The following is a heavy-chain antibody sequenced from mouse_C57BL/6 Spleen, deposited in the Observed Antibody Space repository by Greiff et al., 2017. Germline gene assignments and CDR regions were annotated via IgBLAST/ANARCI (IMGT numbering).Heavy chain of an antibody. Sequence: VQLQQSGAELARPGASVKLSCKASGYTFTSYGISWVKQRPGQGLEWIGEIYPRSGNTNYNEKFKGKATLTADKSSSTAYMELRSLTSEDSAVYVCACCWVGLYDCDDGCAMDYWGQGTTVTVSS. D-gene: IGHD2-4*01. V-gene: IGHV1-81*01. CDR3: ACCWVGLYDCDDGCAMDY. CDR2: IYPRSGNT. J-gene: IGHJ4*01. CDR1: GYTFTSYG.